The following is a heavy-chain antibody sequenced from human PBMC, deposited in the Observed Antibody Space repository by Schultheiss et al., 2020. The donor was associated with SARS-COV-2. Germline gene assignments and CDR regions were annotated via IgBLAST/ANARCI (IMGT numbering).Heavy chain of an antibody. CDR1: GGSISSGDYY. CDR2: IYYSGST. V-gene: IGHV4-30-4*02. Sequence: SETLSLTCTVSGGSISSGDYYWSWIRQPPGKGLEWIGYIYYSGSTYYNPSLKSRVTISVDTSKNQFSLKLSSVTAADTAVYYCARGAPYGDYGGATFDIWGQGTMVTVSS. J-gene: IGHJ3*02. CDR3: ARGAPYGDYGGATFDI. D-gene: IGHD4-17*01.